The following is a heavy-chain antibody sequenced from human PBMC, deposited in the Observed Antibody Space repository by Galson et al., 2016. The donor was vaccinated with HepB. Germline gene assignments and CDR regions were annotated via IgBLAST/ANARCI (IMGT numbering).Heavy chain of an antibody. V-gene: IGHV3-43D*03. J-gene: IGHJ1*01. D-gene: IGHD1-26*01. CDR3: AKASGGDYFFQH. CDR1: GFNFEDYV. CDR2: ISWDGGSR. Sequence: SLRLSCAASGFNFEDYVIHGVRQAPGRGPEWLSLISWDGGSRFYADSVKGRFTISRDNNRNSLYLEMEGLRSEDTAFYFCAKASGGDYFFQHWGQGTLVAVSS.